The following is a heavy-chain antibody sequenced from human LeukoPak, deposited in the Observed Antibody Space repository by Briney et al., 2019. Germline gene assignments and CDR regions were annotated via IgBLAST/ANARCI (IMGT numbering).Heavy chain of an antibody. J-gene: IGHJ4*02. D-gene: IGHD1-7*01. Sequence: PSETLSLTCTVSGDSISSGTYYWNWIRQPPGKGLEWIGSISYSGSTNYNPSLKSRVTMSVDTSKNQFSLNLTSVTAADTAVYYCARRGTTVVVDYWGQGTLVIVSS. CDR3: ARRGTTVVVDY. CDR2: ISYSGST. CDR1: GDSISSGTYY. V-gene: IGHV4-39*01.